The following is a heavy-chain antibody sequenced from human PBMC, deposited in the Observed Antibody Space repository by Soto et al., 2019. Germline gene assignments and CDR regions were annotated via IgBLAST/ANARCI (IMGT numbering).Heavy chain of an antibody. CDR3: AHRDGNMVRGVISFDY. J-gene: IGHJ4*02. Sequence: QITLKESGPTLVKPTQTLTLTCIFSGFSISTSGVGVGWIRQPPGKALEWLALIYWDDDKRYSPIMKSRLTITKDTSKTQVVLTVTNMDPVDTATYYCAHRDGNMVRGVISFDYWGQGTLVTVSS. CDR2: IYWDDDK. V-gene: IGHV2-5*02. D-gene: IGHD3-10*01. CDR1: GFSISTSGVG.